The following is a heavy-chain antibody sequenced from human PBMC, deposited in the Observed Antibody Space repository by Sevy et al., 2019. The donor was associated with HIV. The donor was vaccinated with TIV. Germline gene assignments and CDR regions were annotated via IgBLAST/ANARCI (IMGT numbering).Heavy chain of an antibody. J-gene: IGHJ6*03. CDR1: GFTFSSFA. D-gene: IGHD1-7*01. Sequence: GGSLRLSCAASGFTFSSFAMHCVRQAPGKGLEWVTVVSFDDTIKQYADSVKGRFTISRDSSTSVVYLQMNSLRPEDTAVYFCTRDGDSLLYFANSSRLFYMDVWGKGTTVSVSS. CDR3: TRDGDSLLYFANSSRLFYMDV. V-gene: IGHV3-30*03. CDR2: VSFDDTIK.